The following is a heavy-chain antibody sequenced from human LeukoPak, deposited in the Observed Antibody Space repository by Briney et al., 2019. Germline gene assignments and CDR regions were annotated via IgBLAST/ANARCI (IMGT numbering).Heavy chain of an antibody. Sequence: PGGSLRLSCAASGFTVSSNYMSWVRQAPGKGLEWVSVIYSGSSTYHADSVKGRFTISRDNSKNTLYLQMNSLRAEDTAVYYCARLVGITYFDYWGQGTLVTVSS. CDR1: GFTVSSNY. CDR2: IYSGSST. D-gene: IGHD2-15*01. V-gene: IGHV3-53*01. J-gene: IGHJ4*02. CDR3: ARLVGITYFDY.